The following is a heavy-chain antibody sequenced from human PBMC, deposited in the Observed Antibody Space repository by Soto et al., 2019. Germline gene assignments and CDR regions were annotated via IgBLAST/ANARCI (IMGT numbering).Heavy chain of an antibody. V-gene: IGHV3-23*01. J-gene: IGHJ4*02. Sequence: GGSLRLSCAASGFTFSSYAMSWVRQAPGKGLEWVSAISGSGGSTYYADSVKGRFTISRDNSKNTLYLQMNSLRAEDTAVYYCAEGRSTMVRGVIITVDHWGQGTLVTVSS. CDR2: ISGSGGST. CDR3: AEGRSTMVRGVIITVDH. D-gene: IGHD3-10*01. CDR1: GFTFSSYA.